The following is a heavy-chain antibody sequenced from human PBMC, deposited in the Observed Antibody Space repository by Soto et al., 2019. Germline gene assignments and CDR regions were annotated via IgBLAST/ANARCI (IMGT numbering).Heavy chain of an antibody. CDR3: ARGSPRGYSGYDPYYYYYGMDV. V-gene: IGHV1-69*02. Sequence: SVKVSCKASGGTFSSYTISWVRQAPGQGLEWMGRIIPILGIANYAQKFQGRVTITADKSTSTAYMELSSLRSEDTAVYYCARGSPRGYSGYDPYYYYYGMDVWGQ. D-gene: IGHD5-12*01. CDR2: IIPILGIA. J-gene: IGHJ6*02. CDR1: GGTFSSYT.